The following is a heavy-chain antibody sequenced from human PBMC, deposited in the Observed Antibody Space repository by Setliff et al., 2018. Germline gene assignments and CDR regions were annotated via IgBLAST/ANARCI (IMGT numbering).Heavy chain of an antibody. CDR1: PGSISRHY. V-gene: IGHV4-59*11. Sequence: PSETLSLTCTVSPGSISRHYWSWFRQAPGKGLEWIGYRHDNGERDYNPSLGSRVTISVDTSKNQFSLMLTSVTAADTAIYYCAGRPQNTPMGPCDYWGQGTLVTVYS. CDR3: AGRPQNTPMGPCDY. J-gene: IGHJ4*02. CDR2: RHDNGER. D-gene: IGHD5-18*01.